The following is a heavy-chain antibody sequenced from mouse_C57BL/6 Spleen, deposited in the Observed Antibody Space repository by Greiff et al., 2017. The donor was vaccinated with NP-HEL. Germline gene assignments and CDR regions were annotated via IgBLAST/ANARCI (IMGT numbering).Heavy chain of an antibody. V-gene: IGHV1-18*01. D-gene: IGHD3-1*01. Sequence: EVMLVESGPELVKPGASVKIPCKASGYTFTDYNMDWVKQSHGKSLEWIGDINPNNGGTIYNQKFKGKATLTVDKSSSTAYMELRSLTSEDTAVYYCARSGGILAWFAYWGQGTLVTVSA. CDR2: INPNNGGT. CDR1: GYTFTDYN. CDR3: ARSGGILAWFAY. J-gene: IGHJ3*01.